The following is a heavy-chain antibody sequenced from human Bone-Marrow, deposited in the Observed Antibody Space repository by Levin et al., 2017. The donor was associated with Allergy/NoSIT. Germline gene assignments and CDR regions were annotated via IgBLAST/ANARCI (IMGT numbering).Heavy chain of an antibody. CDR3: ARDLGYCSSTSCYPWFDP. V-gene: IGHV4-59*01. J-gene: IGHJ5*02. CDR2: IYYSGST. CDR1: GGSITSYY. D-gene: IGHD2-2*01. Sequence: AETLSLTCTVSGGSITSYYWSWIRQPPGKGLEWIGYIYYSGSTNYNPSLKSRVTISVDTSKNQFSLKLSSLTAADTAVYYCARDLGYCSSTSCYPWFDPWGQGTLVTVSS.